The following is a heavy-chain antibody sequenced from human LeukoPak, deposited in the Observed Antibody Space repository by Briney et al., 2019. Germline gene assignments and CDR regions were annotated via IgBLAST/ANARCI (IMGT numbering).Heavy chain of an antibody. Sequence: GASAKVSCKASGGTFSSYAISWVRQAPGQGLEWMGGIIPIFGTANYAQKFQGRVTITADKSTSTAYMELSSLRSEDTAVYYCARSGTTVTTDAFDIWGQGTMVTVSS. V-gene: IGHV1-69*06. CDR3: ARSGTTVTTDAFDI. D-gene: IGHD4-17*01. CDR2: IIPIFGTA. J-gene: IGHJ3*02. CDR1: GGTFSSYA.